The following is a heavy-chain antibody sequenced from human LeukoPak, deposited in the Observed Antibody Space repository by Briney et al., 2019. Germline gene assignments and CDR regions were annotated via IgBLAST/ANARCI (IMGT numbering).Heavy chain of an antibody. CDR1: GGSISSGGYY. D-gene: IGHD3-22*01. V-gene: IGHV4-31*03. Sequence: PSQTLSLTCTVSGGSISSGGYYRSWIRQHPGESLEWIGNIYYSGSTYYNPSLKSRLTISVDTSKNQFSLKLSSVTAADTAVYYCARALGSSGYGWFDPWGQGTLVTVSS. CDR3: ARALGSSGYGWFDP. J-gene: IGHJ5*02. CDR2: IYYSGST.